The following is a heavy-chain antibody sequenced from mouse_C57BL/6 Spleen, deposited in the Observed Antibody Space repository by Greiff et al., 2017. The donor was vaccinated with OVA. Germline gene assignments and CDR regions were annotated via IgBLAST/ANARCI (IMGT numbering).Heavy chain of an antibody. J-gene: IGHJ3*01. D-gene: IGHD1-1*01. V-gene: IGHV14-4*01. CDR2: IDPENGDT. CDR1: GFNIKDDY. Sequence: ESGAELVRPGASVKLSCTASGFNIKDDYMHWVKQRPEQGLEWIGWIDPENGDTEYASKFQGKATITADTSSNTAYLQLSSLTSEDTAVYYCTRYYYGSSYAWFAYWGQGTLVTVSA. CDR3: TRYYYGSSYAWFAY.